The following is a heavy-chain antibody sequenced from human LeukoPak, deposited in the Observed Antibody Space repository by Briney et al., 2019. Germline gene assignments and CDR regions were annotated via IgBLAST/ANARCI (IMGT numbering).Heavy chain of an antibody. CDR2: ISSSSSYI. CDR1: GFTFSGFA. Sequence: GGSLRLSCAASGFTFSGFAMSWIRQAPGKGLEWVSSISSSSSYIYYADSVKGRFTISRDNAKNSLYLQMNSLRAEDTAVYYCARYTSNVVGKRHYFDYWGQGTLVTVSS. CDR3: ARYTSNVVGKRHYFDY. V-gene: IGHV3-21*01. J-gene: IGHJ4*02. D-gene: IGHD1-26*01.